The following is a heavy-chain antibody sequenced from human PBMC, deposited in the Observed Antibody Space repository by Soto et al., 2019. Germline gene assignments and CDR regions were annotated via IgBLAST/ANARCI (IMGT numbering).Heavy chain of an antibody. CDR3: AAYNTSRHAAFDI. D-gene: IGHD1-20*01. J-gene: IGHJ3*02. Sequence: EVQLLESGGGLVQPGGSLRLSCAASGFTFSNYAMSWVRQAPGKGLEWVSGLSDGGGSTFYADSVKGRFTISRDNAKNTLYLQMSSLRAEDTAVYYCAAYNTSRHAAFDIWGQGTTVIVSS. V-gene: IGHV3-23*01. CDR2: LSDGGGST. CDR1: GFTFSNYA.